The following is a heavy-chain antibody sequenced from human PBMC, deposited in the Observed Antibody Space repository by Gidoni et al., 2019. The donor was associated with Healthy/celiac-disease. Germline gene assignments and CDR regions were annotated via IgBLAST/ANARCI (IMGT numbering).Heavy chain of an antibody. CDR2: ISVNSGSI. Sequence: EVQLVESGGGLVQPGRSLRISWAASRFTFDAYACDWVRQAPGKGLEWGSGISVNSGSIGYADSVKGRLTISRDNAKNSLYLQMNSLRAEDTALYYCAKDSVTGTYALLYYGMDVWGQGTTVTVSS. J-gene: IGHJ6*02. CDR1: RFTFDAYA. V-gene: IGHV3-9*01. CDR3: AKDSVTGTYALLYYGMDV. D-gene: IGHD1-7*01.